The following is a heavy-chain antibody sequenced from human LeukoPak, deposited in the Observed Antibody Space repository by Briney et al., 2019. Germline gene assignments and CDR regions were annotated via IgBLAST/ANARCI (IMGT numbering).Heavy chain of an antibody. CDR1: GFTFSSYG. D-gene: IGHD3-22*01. CDR3: AKDTYDNSI. V-gene: IGHV3-23*01. J-gene: IGHJ4*02. CDR2: ISDSGTRT. Sequence: HPGGSLRLSCAASGFTFSSYGMTWVRQAPGKGLEWVAAISDSGTRTFYVDSVKGRFTISRDNSKNTLYLQMNSLRAEDTAVYYCAKDTYDNSIWGQGTLVTVSS.